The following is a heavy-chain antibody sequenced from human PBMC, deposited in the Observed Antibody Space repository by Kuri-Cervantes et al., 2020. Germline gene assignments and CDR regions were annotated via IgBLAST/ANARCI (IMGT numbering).Heavy chain of an antibody. V-gene: IGHV3-30-3*01. D-gene: IGHD6-19*01. CDR2: ISYDGSNK. J-gene: IGHJ4*02. CDR3: ARITSSGWVDY. CDR1: GFTFSSYW. Sequence: GGSLRLSCAASGFTFSSYWMSWVRQAPGKGLEWVAVISYDGSNKYYADSVKGRFTISRDNSKNTLYLQMNSLRAEDTAVYYCARITSSGWVDYWGQGTLVTVSS.